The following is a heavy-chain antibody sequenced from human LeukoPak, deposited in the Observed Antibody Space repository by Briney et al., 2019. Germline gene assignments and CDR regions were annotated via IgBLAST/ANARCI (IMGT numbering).Heavy chain of an antibody. V-gene: IGHV3-23*01. Sequence: PGGSLRLSCVASGFTFSDSSMTWVRQAPGGGVEWVSTIRANGRDTYYADSVKGRFTITRDNSKNTLYLEMNSLRAEDTDVYYCAKGGYSTYFDPWGQGTLVTVSS. J-gene: IGHJ5*02. D-gene: IGHD5-12*01. CDR3: AKGGYSTYFDP. CDR1: GFTFSDSS. CDR2: IRANGRDT.